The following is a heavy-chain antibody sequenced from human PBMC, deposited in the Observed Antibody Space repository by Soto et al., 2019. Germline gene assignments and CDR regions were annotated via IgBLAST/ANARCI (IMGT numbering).Heavy chain of an antibody. V-gene: IGHV3-33*01. Sequence: QVQLVESGGGVVQPGRSLRLSCAASGFTFSSYGMHWVRQAPGKGLEWVAVIWYDGSNKYYADSVKGRFTISRDNSKNLLYLQMNSLRAEVTAVYYCASDCSPSTVPANWFDPWGQGTLVTVSS. J-gene: IGHJ5*02. CDR3: ASDCSPSTVPANWFDP. CDR2: IWYDGSNK. D-gene: IGHD2-2*01. CDR1: GFTFSSYG.